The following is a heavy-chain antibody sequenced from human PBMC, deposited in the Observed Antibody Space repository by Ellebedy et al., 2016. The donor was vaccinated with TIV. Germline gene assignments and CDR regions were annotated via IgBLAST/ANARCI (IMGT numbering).Heavy chain of an antibody. Sequence: SETLSLXXTVSGGSISSYYWSWIRQPPGKGLEWIGYIYYSGSTNYNPSLKSRVTISVDTSKNQFSLKLSSVTAADTAVYYCARSPPMDPYYFDYWGQGTLVTVSS. D-gene: IGHD3-10*01. J-gene: IGHJ4*02. CDR2: IYYSGST. CDR3: ARSPPMDPYYFDY. V-gene: IGHV4-59*01. CDR1: GGSISSYY.